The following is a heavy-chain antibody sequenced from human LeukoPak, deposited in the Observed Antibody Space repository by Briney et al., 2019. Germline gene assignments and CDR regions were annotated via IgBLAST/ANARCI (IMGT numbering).Heavy chain of an antibody. Sequence: PSQTLSLFCSISGDSINSGDYHWTWIRQYPGKGPQWIGYISYTGGAYYNPSLRSRLSMSLHTSENQFSLQLASVTAADSAVYYCARRVGRPMGYFDPWGPGAQVTVSS. V-gene: IGHV4-31*03. CDR1: GDSINSGDYH. D-gene: IGHD2-2*01. J-gene: IGHJ5*02. CDR2: ISYTGGA. CDR3: ARRVGRPMGYFDP.